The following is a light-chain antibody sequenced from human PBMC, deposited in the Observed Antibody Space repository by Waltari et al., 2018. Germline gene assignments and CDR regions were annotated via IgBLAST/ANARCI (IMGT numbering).Light chain of an antibody. CDR3: NSFTDGVTWV. V-gene: IGLV2-14*03. J-gene: IGLJ3*02. CDR1: SSDVGGHNH. CDR2: DVN. Sequence: QSALTPPASVSGSPGESITISCTGTSSDVGGHNHVAWYQHHPGTAPNLMIHDVNKRPSGASPRFSGAKSGNTASLTISGLQAEEEADYSCNSFTDGVTWVFGGGTKLTVL.